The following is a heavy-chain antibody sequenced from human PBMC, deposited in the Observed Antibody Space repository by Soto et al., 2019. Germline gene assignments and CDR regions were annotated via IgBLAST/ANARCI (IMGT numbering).Heavy chain of an antibody. D-gene: IGHD3-3*01. V-gene: IGHV5-51*01. CDR2: IYPSDSDT. Sequence: GESLKISCNGSGYNFAVYWIALVLQMPGKGLELMGIIYPSDSDTRYRPSFQGQVTISADKSISSAYLQWSSLRASDTAMYYCARGGVSTRTFDYWGQGTPVTVSS. CDR1: GYNFAVYW. CDR3: ARGGVSTRTFDY. J-gene: IGHJ4*02.